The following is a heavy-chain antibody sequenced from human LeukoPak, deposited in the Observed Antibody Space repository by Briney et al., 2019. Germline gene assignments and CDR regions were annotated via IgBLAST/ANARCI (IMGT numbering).Heavy chain of an antibody. CDR2: IIPIFGTA. CDR1: GGTFSNYA. Sequence: GASVKVSCKASGGTFSNYAINWVRQAPGQGLEWMGGIIPIFGTANYAQKIQGRVTITADESTGTAYMELSSLRSEDTAVYYCARAVIPGAITHYMDVWGKGTTVTVSS. D-gene: IGHD2-2*01. V-gene: IGHV1-69*13. J-gene: IGHJ6*03. CDR3: ARAVIPGAITHYMDV.